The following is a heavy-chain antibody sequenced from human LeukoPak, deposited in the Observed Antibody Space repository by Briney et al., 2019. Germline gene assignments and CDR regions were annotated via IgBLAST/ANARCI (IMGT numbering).Heavy chain of an antibody. J-gene: IGHJ4*02. CDR2: ISAYNGNT. D-gene: IGHD6-13*01. Sequence: ASVKVSCKASGGTFISYAISWVRQAPGQGLEWMGWISAYNGNTNYAQKLQGRVTMTTDTSTSTAYMELRSLRSDDTAVYYCARTIAAAPRHLDYWGQGTLVTVSS. V-gene: IGHV1-18*01. CDR1: GGTFISYA. CDR3: ARTIAAAPRHLDY.